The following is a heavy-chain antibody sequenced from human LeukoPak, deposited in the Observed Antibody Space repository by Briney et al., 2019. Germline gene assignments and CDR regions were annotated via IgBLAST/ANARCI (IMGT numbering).Heavy chain of an antibody. J-gene: IGHJ4*02. CDR2: MNPNSGNT. CDR3: ARARRDGYNLFGY. D-gene: IGHD5-24*01. CDR1: GYTFTSYA. V-gene: IGHV1-8*03. Sequence: GASVKVSCKASGYTFTSYAINWVRQATGQGLEWMGWMNPNSGNTGYAQKFQGRVTITRNTSISTAYMELSSLRSEDTAVYYCARARRDGYNLFGYWGQGTLVTVSS.